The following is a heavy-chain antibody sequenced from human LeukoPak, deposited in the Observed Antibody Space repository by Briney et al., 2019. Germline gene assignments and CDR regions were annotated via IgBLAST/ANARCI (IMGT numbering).Heavy chain of an antibody. CDR1: GFTSSSYG. V-gene: IGHV3-33*01. D-gene: IGHD3-10*01. J-gene: IGHJ4*02. CDR3: ARDLRYYGSGSPDY. Sequence: TGGSLGLSCAASGFTSSSYGMHWVRQAPGKGLEWVAVIWYDGSNKYYADSVKGRFTISRDNSKNTLYLQMSSLRAEDTAVYYCARDLRYYGSGSPDYWGQGTLVTVSS. CDR2: IWYDGSNK.